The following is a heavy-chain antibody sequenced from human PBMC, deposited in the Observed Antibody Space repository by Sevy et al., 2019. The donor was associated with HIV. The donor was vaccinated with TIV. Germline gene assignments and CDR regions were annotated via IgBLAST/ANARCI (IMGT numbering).Heavy chain of an antibody. V-gene: IGHV3-30*18. CDR2: ISYDGRNK. J-gene: IGHJ6*02. D-gene: IGHD3-9*01. CDR3: AKDFTGYNGMDV. CDR1: GIIFTTSG. Sequence: GVSLRLSCAVSGIIFTTSGMQWVRQAPGKGLEWVAVISYDGRNKFYGDSVKGRFTISRDNSKNILYLQMNSLRVEDTAVYYCAKDFTGYNGMDVWGQGTMVTVSS.